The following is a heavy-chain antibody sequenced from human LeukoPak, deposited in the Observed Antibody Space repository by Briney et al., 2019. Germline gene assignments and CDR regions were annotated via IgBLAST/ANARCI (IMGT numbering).Heavy chain of an antibody. CDR1: GGSISSYY. J-gene: IGHJ5*02. D-gene: IGHD6-6*01. CDR2: MYYTGST. V-gene: IGHV4-59*01. CDR3: ASSIKYSSSSEGWFDP. Sequence: SETLSLTCTVSGGSISSYYGSWIRQPPGKGLEWIGYMYYTGSTNYNPSLKSRVTISVDTSKNQFSLKLSSVTAADTAVYYCASSIKYSSSSEGWFDPWGQGTLVTVSS.